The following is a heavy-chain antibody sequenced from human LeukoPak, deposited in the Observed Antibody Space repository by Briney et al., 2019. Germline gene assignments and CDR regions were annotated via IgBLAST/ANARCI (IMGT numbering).Heavy chain of an antibody. D-gene: IGHD3-16*01. Sequence: SETLSLTCTVSGGPISSYSWTWIRQPPGKGLEWIGSIYYSGSTNYNPSLKSRVTISVDTSKNHFSLKLSSVTAADTAVYYCARDRVLGAFDFWGQGTMVTVSS. CDR1: GGPISSYS. V-gene: IGHV4-59*12. J-gene: IGHJ3*01. CDR3: ARDRVLGAFDF. CDR2: IYYSGST.